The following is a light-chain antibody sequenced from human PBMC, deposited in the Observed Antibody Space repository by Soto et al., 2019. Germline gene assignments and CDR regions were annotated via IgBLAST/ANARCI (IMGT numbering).Light chain of an antibody. CDR2: EVN. CDR1: SSDVGGYKY. V-gene: IGLV2-8*01. J-gene: IGLJ1*01. Sequence: QSALTQPPSASGSHGQSVTISCTRTSSDVGGYKYVSWYQQHPGKAPKLMIFEVNKRPSGVPDRFSGSKSGNTASLTVSGLQAEDEADYYCSSYAGINNLGVFGTGTKLTVL. CDR3: SSYAGINNLGV.